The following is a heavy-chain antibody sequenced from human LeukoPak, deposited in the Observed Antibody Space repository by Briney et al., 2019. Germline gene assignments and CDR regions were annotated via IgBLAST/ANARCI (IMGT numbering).Heavy chain of an antibody. Sequence: GGSLRLSCAASGFTFSDYYMSWISQAPGKGLEWVSYISSSGSTIDYADSVKGRFTISRDNAKNSLCLQMNSLRAEDTAVYYCARSIPAGNRRWGQGTLVTVSS. J-gene: IGHJ4*02. V-gene: IGHV3-11*01. CDR1: GFTFSDYY. D-gene: IGHD2-2*01. CDR2: ISSSGSTI. CDR3: ARSIPAGNRR.